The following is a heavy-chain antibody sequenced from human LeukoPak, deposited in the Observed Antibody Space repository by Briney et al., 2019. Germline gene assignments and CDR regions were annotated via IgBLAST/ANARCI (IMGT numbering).Heavy chain of an antibody. J-gene: IGHJ3*02. CDR2: ISWNSGSI. Sequence: GRSLRLSCAASGFTFDDYAMHWVRQAPGKGLEWVSGISWNSGSIGYADSVKGRFTISRDNAKYSLYLQMNSLRAEDTAVYYCARVLRIFDAFDIWGQGTMVTVSS. D-gene: IGHD3-9*01. CDR1: GFTFDDYA. CDR3: ARVLRIFDAFDI. V-gene: IGHV3-9*01.